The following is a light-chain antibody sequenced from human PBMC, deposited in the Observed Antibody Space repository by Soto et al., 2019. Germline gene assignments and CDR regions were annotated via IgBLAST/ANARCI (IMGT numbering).Light chain of an antibody. CDR2: EVS. J-gene: IGLJ1*01. CDR1: SSDVGGYNY. Sequence: LTQPASVSGSPGQSITTSCTGTSSDVGGYNYVSWYQQHPGKAPKLMIYEVSNRPSGVSNRFSGSKSGNTASLTISGLQAEDEADYYCSSYTSISTYVFGTGTKVTVL. CDR3: SSYTSISTYV. V-gene: IGLV2-14*01.